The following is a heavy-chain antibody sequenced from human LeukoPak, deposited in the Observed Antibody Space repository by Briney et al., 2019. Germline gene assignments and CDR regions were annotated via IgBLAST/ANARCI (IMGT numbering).Heavy chain of an antibody. CDR3: TTVAYTAFDP. CDR1: GFTLSNAW. Sequence: GGYLRLSCAASGFTLSNAWMSWVRQAPGKGLEWVGRIKRKSDGGTTEYGEPVKGRFTISRDDSENTLYLQMNSLKTEDTAVYYCTTVAYTAFDPWGQGALVTVSS. CDR2: IKRKSDGGTT. D-gene: IGHD3-16*01. V-gene: IGHV3-15*01. J-gene: IGHJ5*02.